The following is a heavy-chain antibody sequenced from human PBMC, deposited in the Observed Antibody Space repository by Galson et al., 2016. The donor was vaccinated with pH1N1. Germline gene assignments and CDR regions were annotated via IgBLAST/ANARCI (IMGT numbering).Heavy chain of an antibody. D-gene: IGHD2-8*02. CDR3: ARLGCAGGGCYPWRY. CDR1: GSSFSSSD. CDR2: IWSDARIT. V-gene: IGHV3-33*01. J-gene: IGHJ4*02. Sequence: SGAEVKKPGGSLRLSCAASGSSFSSSDMYWVRQAPGKGLEWVAVIWSDARITNYGDSVMGRFTISRDNPKNSLYLQMNSLRAEDTALYYCARLGCAGGGCYPWRYWGRGTLVTVSS.